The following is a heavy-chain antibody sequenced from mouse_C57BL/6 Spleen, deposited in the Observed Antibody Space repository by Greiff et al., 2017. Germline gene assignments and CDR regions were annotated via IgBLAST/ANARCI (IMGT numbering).Heavy chain of an antibody. Sequence: EVKLMESGGGLVKPGGSLKLSCAASGFTFSSYAMSWVRQTPEKRLEWVATISDGGSYTYYPDNVKGRFTISRDNAKNNLYLQMSHLKSEDTAMYYCARRDREYYYGSSHWYFDVWGTGTTVTVSS. CDR3: ARRDREYYYGSSHWYFDV. CDR1: GFTFSSYA. J-gene: IGHJ1*03. V-gene: IGHV5-4*03. CDR2: ISDGGSYT. D-gene: IGHD1-1*01.